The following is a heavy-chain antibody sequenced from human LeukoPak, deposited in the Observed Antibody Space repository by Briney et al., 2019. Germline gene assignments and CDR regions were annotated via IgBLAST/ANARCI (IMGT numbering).Heavy chain of an antibody. Sequence: GGSLRLSCAASGFTFSSYSMNWVRQAPGKGLEWVSAISGSGGSTYYADSVKGRFTISRDNSKNTLYLQMNSLRAEDTAVYYCAKGDTYYYDSSGYANWGQGTQVTVSS. V-gene: IGHV3-23*01. CDR1: GFTFSSYS. CDR3: AKGDTYYYDSSGYAN. CDR2: ISGSGGST. J-gene: IGHJ4*02. D-gene: IGHD3-22*01.